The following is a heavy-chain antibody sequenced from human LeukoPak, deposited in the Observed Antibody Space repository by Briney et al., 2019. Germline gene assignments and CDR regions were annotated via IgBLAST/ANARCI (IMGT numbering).Heavy chain of an antibody. D-gene: IGHD6-13*01. Sequence: GGSLRLSCAASGFTFSNYAMSWVRQAPGKGLEWVSAISGSGVSTYYADSVKGRFTISRDNAKNSLYLQVNSLRAEDTAVYYCVRGDSRDYWGQGTLVTVSS. V-gene: IGHV3-23*01. CDR3: VRGDSRDY. J-gene: IGHJ4*02. CDR1: GFTFSNYA. CDR2: ISGSGVST.